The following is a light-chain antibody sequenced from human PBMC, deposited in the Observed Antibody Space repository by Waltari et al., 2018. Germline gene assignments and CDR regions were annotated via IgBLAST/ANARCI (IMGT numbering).Light chain of an antibody. CDR3: QQYNKWPPYT. J-gene: IGKJ2*01. CDR1: QSVGSD. CDR2: GAS. V-gene: IGKV3-15*01. Sequence: EIVMTQSPATLSVSPGERATLSCRASQSVGSDLAWYQQKPGQAPSLLIYGASTRVTCVPARFSGSGFGTEFTLTISSLQSEDFAVYYCQQYNKWPPYTFGQGTKLEIK.